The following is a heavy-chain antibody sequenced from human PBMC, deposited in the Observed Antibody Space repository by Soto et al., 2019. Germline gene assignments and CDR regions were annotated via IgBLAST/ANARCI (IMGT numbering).Heavy chain of an antibody. V-gene: IGHV4-4*02. D-gene: IGHD2-2*01. J-gene: IGHJ3*02. CDR1: GGSISSSNW. CDR2: IYHSGST. CDR3: ARDLYCSSTSCPRHAFDI. Sequence: SETLSLTCAVSGGSISSSNWWSWVRQPPGKGLEWIGEIYHSGSTNYNPSLKSRVTISVDKSKNQFSLKLSSVTAADTAVYYCARDLYCSSTSCPRHAFDIWGQGTMVTVSS.